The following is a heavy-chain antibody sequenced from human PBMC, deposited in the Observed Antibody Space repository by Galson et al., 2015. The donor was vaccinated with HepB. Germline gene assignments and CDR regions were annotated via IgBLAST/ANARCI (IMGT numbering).Heavy chain of an antibody. CDR2: IKSKTDGGTT. Sequence: SLRLSCAASGFTFSNAWMSWVRQAPGKGLEWVGRIKSKTDGGTTDYAAPVKGRFTISRDDSKNTLYLQMNSLKTEDTAVYYCTTGPWGSWYFDLWGRGTLVTVSS. CDR3: TTGPWGSWYFDL. D-gene: IGHD7-27*01. CDR1: GFTFSNAW. V-gene: IGHV3-15*01. J-gene: IGHJ2*01.